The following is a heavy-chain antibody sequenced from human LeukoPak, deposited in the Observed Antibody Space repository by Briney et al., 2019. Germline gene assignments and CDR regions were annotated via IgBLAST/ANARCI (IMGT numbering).Heavy chain of an antibody. Sequence: SETLSLTCTVSGGSISSYYWSWIRQPPGKGLEWIGYIYYSGSTNYNPSLKSRVTISVDTSKNQFSLKLSSVTAADTAVYYCPRGRDIFSYWGQGTLVTVSS. J-gene: IGHJ4*02. CDR1: GGSISSYY. V-gene: IGHV4-59*01. D-gene: IGHD3-9*01. CDR2: IYYSGST. CDR3: PRGRDIFSY.